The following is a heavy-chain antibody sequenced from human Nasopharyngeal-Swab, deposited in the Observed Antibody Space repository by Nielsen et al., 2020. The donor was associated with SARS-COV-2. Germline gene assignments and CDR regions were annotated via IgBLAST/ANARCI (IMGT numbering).Heavy chain of an antibody. V-gene: IGHV3-48*02. Sequence: GGSLRLSCAASGFTLSSYSMTWVRQAPGKGLEWVSYITTSSSTIYYADSAKGRFTISRDNAKNFLYLQMNSLRDEDTAVYYCARGVEMSTILGYWGQGTLVTVSS. CDR2: ITTSSSTI. CDR3: ARGVEMSTILGY. D-gene: IGHD5-24*01. J-gene: IGHJ4*02. CDR1: GFTLSSYS.